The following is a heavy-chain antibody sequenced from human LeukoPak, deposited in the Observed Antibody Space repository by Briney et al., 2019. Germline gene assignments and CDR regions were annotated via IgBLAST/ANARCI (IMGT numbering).Heavy chain of an antibody. D-gene: IGHD3-10*01. Sequence: SETLSLTCTVSGGSISSGDYYWSWIRQPPGKGLEWIGYIYYSGSTYYNPSLKSRVTISVDTSKNQFSLKLSSVTAADTAVYYCARDPVRGWFDPWGQGTLVTVSS. J-gene: IGHJ5*02. CDR2: IYYSGST. V-gene: IGHV4-30-4*08. CDR1: GGSISSGDYY. CDR3: ARDPVRGWFDP.